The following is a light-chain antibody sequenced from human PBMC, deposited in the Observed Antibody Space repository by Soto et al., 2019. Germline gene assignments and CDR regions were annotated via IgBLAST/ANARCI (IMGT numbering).Light chain of an antibody. V-gene: IGLV2-23*01. CDR2: EGS. J-gene: IGLJ2*01. CDR1: SSDVGSYNL. CDR3: CSYAGSSTHVV. Sequence: QSALTQPASVSGSPGQSITISCTGTSSDVGSYNLVSWYQQHPGKAPKLMIYEGSKRPSGVSNRFSGSKSGNTASLTISGLQAADGADYYCCSYAGSSTHVVFGRGTKLTVL.